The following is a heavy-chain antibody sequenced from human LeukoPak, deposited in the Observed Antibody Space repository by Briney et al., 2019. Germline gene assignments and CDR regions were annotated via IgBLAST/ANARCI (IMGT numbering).Heavy chain of an antibody. CDR3: ARDLSSRPFGY. Sequence: GGSLRLSCAASGFTFSSYAMSWVRQAPGKGLEWVSAISGSGGSIYYADSVKGRFTISRDNAKNSLYLQMNSLRAEDTAVYYCARDLSSRPFGYWGQGTLVTVSS. CDR2: ISGSGGSI. J-gene: IGHJ4*02. D-gene: IGHD6-13*01. V-gene: IGHV3-23*01. CDR1: GFTFSSYA.